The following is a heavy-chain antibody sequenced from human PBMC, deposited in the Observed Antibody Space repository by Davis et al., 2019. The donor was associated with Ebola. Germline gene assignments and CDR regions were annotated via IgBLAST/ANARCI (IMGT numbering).Heavy chain of an antibody. CDR1: GFTFSSYA. CDR2: ISGSGGST. CDR3: ATRDTSSNCFGFYP. D-gene: IGHD6-13*01. V-gene: IGHV3-23*01. J-gene: IGHJ5*02. Sequence: GESLKISCAASGFTFSSYAMSWVRQAPGKGLEWVSAISGSGGSTYYADSVKGRFTISRDNSKNTLYLQMNSLRVEDTAVYYCATRDTSSNCFGFYPWGQGTLVTVSS.